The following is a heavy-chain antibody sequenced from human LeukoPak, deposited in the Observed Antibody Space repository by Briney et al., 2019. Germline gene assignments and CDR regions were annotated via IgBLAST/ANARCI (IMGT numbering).Heavy chain of an antibody. CDR1: GGTFSSYA. V-gene: IGHV1-69*06. J-gene: IGHJ4*02. CDR2: ITPIFGTA. Sequence: GASVKVSCKASGGTFSSYAISWVRQAPGQGLEWMGGITPIFGTANYAQKFQGRVTITADKSTSTAYMELSSLRSEDTAVYYCATGSGSYYQRAFDYWGQGTLVTVSS. CDR3: ATGSGSYYQRAFDY. D-gene: IGHD3-10*01.